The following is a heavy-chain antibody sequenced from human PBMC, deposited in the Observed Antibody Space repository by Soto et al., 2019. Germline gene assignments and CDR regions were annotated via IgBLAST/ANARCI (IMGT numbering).Heavy chain of an antibody. V-gene: IGHV1-58*01. CDR3: AAIYPGSRARCYSIFRQAMDV. J-gene: IGHJ6*02. CDR1: GFTFSSSA. Sequence: QMQLVQSGPEVKKPGTSVKVSCKASGFTFSSSAVQWVRQARGQRREYIGCIGVGSGDTNYAQKYHGRVTITRDMSTITAYLELSSLRSEDTAVYDCAAIYPGSRARCYSIFRQAMDVWGQGTTVTVSS. D-gene: IGHD2-2*01. CDR2: IGVGSGDT.